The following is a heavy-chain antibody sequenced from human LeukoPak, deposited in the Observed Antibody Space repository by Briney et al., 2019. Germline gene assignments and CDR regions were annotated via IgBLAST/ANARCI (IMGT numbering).Heavy chain of an antibody. D-gene: IGHD6-19*01. CDR3: ARGSIAVTEAFGI. Sequence: SETLSLTCAVSGGSISSGGYSWSWIRQPPGKGLEWIGYIYHSGSTYYNPSLKSRVTISVDRSKNQFSLKLSSVTAADTAVYYCARGSIAVTEAFGIWGQGTMVTVSS. J-gene: IGHJ3*02. V-gene: IGHV4-30-2*01. CDR1: GGSISSGGYS. CDR2: IYHSGST.